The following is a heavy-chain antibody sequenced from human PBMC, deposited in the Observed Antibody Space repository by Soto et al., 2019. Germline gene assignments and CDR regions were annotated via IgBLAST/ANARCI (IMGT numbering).Heavy chain of an antibody. Sequence: QVQLVQSGAELKKPGASVKVSCKASGYTFSNYDMNWVRQATGQGPEWIGWVNPNNGDTGYAQKFQGRVTLTTDVSTTTAYMELTSRRSEDTAIYYCAKVSRKGSAIDFDYWGQGTLITVSP. CDR3: AKVSRKGSAIDFDY. J-gene: IGHJ4*02. D-gene: IGHD3-10*01. CDR2: VNPNNGDT. CDR1: GYTFSNYD. V-gene: IGHV1-8*01.